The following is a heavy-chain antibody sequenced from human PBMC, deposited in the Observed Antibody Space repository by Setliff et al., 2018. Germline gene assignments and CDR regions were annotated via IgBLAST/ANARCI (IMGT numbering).Heavy chain of an antibody. D-gene: IGHD6-13*01. Sequence: PGESLTISCAASGFTFNTYAMSWVRQPPGKGLEWVSSISGTAIGIYYTGSVRGRFTISRDNSKKILFLQMNSLRVEDTAIYYCAKDVVGYSSTWPKRDYFDSWGQGTLVTVSS. V-gene: IGHV3-23*01. J-gene: IGHJ4*02. CDR2: ISGTAIGI. CDR1: GFTFNTYA. CDR3: AKDVVGYSSTWPKRDYFDS.